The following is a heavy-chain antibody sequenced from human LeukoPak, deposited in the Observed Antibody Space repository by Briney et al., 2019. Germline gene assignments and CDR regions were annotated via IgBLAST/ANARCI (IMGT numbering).Heavy chain of an antibody. Sequence: GGSLRLSCPASGFTFTNYAMTWVRQAPGKGLEWVSTISGHGGDTFYADSVKGRFTISRDNSQYTLFLQMTSLRADDTAVYYCAKAQGYSDFWGQGTLVIVSS. D-gene: IGHD5-12*01. CDR1: GFTFTNYA. CDR2: ISGHGGDT. CDR3: AKAQGYSDF. J-gene: IGHJ4*02. V-gene: IGHV3-23*01.